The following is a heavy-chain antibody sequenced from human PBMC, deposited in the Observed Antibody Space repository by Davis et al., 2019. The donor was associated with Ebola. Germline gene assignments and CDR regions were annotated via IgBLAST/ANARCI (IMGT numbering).Heavy chain of an antibody. V-gene: IGHV3-33*06. Sequence: GGSLRLSCAASGFTLSNYWMTWVRQTPGKGLEWVAVIWNDGDNKYYADSVKGRFTISRDNSKNTLYLQMNSLRVEDTAVYYCAKDFDSTSSAPFDYWGQGTLVTVSS. CDR3: AKDFDSTSSAPFDY. CDR1: GFTLSNYW. CDR2: IWNDGDNK. J-gene: IGHJ4*02. D-gene: IGHD6-6*01.